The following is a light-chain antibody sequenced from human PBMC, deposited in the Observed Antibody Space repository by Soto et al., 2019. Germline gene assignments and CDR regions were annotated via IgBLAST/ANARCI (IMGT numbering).Light chain of an antibody. Sequence: DTVMTQSPLSLPVTPGEPASISCRSSQSLLQSNGYNYLNWYLQKPGQSPQLLIFLASTRASGVPDRFSGSGSGTACTLKISRVEAEDVGVYYCMRAVRIPAFGQGTKVEIK. CDR1: QSLLQSNGYNY. J-gene: IGKJ1*01. CDR3: MRAVRIPA. CDR2: LAS. V-gene: IGKV2-28*01.